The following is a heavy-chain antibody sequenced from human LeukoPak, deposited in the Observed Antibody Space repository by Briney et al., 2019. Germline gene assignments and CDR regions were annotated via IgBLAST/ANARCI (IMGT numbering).Heavy chain of an antibody. Sequence: PGGSLRLSCAASGFTFSSYAMSWVRQAPGKGLEWVSVVSGSGGDTHYADSVKGRFTISRDNSKNTLYLQMNSQRAEDTAVYYCAKVGGDSSGWYFYFDYWGQGTLVTVSS. CDR1: GFTFSSYA. CDR3: AKVGGDSSGWYFYFDY. V-gene: IGHV3-23*01. D-gene: IGHD6-19*01. CDR2: VSGSGGDT. J-gene: IGHJ4*02.